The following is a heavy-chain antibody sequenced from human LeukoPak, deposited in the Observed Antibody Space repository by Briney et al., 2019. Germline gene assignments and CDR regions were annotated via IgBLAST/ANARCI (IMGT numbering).Heavy chain of an antibody. D-gene: IGHD2-2*01. CDR1: VFTCSSYV. V-gene: IGHV3-23*01. J-gene: IGHJ4*02. CDR2: ISGSGGST. Sequence: GGSLRLSCAASVFTCSSYVLSWVRRAPGKGLEGVSAISGSGGSTYYADSVKGRFTISRDNSKNTLYLQMNSLRAEDTAVYYCAKNLGLYHYFDYWGQGTLVTVSS. CDR3: AKNLGLYHYFDY.